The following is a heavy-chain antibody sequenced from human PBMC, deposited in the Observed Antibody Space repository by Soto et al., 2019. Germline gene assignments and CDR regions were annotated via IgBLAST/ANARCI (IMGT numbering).Heavy chain of an antibody. CDR2: IHHSGGT. CDR3: ARGRNIRAVISRARGMDG. CDR1: GGAFSGYY. Sequence: QVQLQQWGAGLLKPAETLSLTCAVYGGAFSGYYWSCLRRPPGKGLEWLGEIHHSGGTIYNPSLTRRVIMSLNTSKNQFWLKVTSVPAAQPCVYFCARGRNIRAVISRARGMDGWGHGTTVTVSS. J-gene: IGHJ6*02. D-gene: IGHD3-10*01. V-gene: IGHV4-34*01.